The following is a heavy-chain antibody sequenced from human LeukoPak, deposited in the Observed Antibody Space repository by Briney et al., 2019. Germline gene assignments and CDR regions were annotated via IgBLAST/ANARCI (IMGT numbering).Heavy chain of an antibody. D-gene: IGHD6-13*01. V-gene: IGHV3-30*02. CDR2: IPYDGSNK. CDR3: ARDRSSWDY. J-gene: IGHJ4*02. CDR1: GFTFTSYG. Sequence: GESLRLSCAASGFTFTSYGMHWVRQAPGKGLEWVAFIPYDGSNKYYADSVKGRFTISRDNSKNTLCLQMNSLRAEDTAVYYCARDRSSWDYWGQGTLVTVSS.